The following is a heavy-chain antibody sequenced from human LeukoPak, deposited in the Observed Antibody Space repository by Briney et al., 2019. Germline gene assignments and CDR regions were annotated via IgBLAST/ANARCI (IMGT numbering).Heavy chain of an antibody. CDR3: ARAIGRGYSYVPYYFDY. J-gene: IGHJ4*02. V-gene: IGHV3-23*01. D-gene: IGHD5-18*01. Sequence: GGSLRPSCAASGFTFSSYAMSWVRQAPGKGLEWVSAISGSGRSTYYADSVKGRFTISRDNSKNTLYLQMNSLRAEDTAVYYCARAIGRGYSYVPYYFDYWGQGTLVTVSS. CDR1: GFTFSSYA. CDR2: ISGSGRST.